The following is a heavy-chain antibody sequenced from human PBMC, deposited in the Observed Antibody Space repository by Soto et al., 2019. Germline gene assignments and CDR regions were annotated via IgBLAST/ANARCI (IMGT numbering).Heavy chain of an antibody. CDR2: INMGGSST. Sequence: PGGSLRLSCAASGFTFSSDWMHWVRQAAGKGLVWVSRINMGGSSTNYADSVKGRFTISRDNAKNTLYLQMNSLRADDTAVYYCARGPRGLYGNDYWGQGALVTVSS. J-gene: IGHJ4*02. V-gene: IGHV3-74*01. CDR3: ARGPRGLYGNDY. CDR1: GFTFSSDW. D-gene: IGHD4-4*01.